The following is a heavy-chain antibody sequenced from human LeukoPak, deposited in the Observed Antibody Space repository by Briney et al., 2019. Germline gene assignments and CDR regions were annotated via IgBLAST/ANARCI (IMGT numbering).Heavy chain of an antibody. J-gene: IGHJ4*02. Sequence: SETLSLTCTVSGGSISSGSYFWTWIRQPAGKGLEWIGRTITRGSTNYNPSLKSRVTISVDTSKNQFSLKLSSVTAADTAVFCCAREGYTSSWYSGYYYFDYWGQGTLVTVSS. D-gene: IGHD6-13*01. V-gene: IGHV4-61*02. CDR2: TITRGST. CDR3: AREGYTSSWYSGYYYFDY. CDR1: GGSISSGSYF.